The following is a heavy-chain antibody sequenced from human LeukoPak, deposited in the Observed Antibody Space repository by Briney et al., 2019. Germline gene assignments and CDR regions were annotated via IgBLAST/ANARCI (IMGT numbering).Heavy chain of an antibody. J-gene: IGHJ4*02. CDR1: GGSISSGGYY. CDR2: IYYSGST. Sequence: SETLSLTCTVSGGSISSGGYYWSWIRQHPGKGLEWIGYIYYSGSTYYNPSLKSRVTISVDTFKNQFSLKLSSVTAADTAVYYCARGLVVPAALGRYYFDYWGQGTLVTVSS. D-gene: IGHD2-2*01. V-gene: IGHV4-31*03. CDR3: ARGLVVPAALGRYYFDY.